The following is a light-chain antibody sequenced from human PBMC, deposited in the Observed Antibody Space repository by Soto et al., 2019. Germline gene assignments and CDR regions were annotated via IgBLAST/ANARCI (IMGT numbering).Light chain of an antibody. CDR1: QSVFDY. J-gene: IGKJ4*01. CDR2: EAS. Sequence: EIVLTQSPATLSLSPGQRATLSCKASQSVFDYIAWYQQKPGQAPRLLSYEASIRATGVPARFSGSGSGTDFTLTRSCLGPEDFAVYYCQERSNWPSLSFGGGTKVEIK. CDR3: QERSNWPSLS. V-gene: IGKV3-11*01.